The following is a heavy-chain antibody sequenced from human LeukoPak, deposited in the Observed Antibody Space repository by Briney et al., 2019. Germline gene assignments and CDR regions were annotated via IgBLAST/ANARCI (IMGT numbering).Heavy chain of an antibody. D-gene: IGHD7-27*01. CDR3: ARQSETPPLGAFDI. CDR1: GYSFTNYW. CDR2: IYPGDSDT. J-gene: IGHJ3*02. Sequence: GESLKISCKGSGYSFTNYWIGWVRQMPGKGLEWMGIIYPGDSDTRYSPSFQGQVTISADKSISTAYLQWSSLKASDTALYYWARQSETPPLGAFDIWGQGTMVTVSS. V-gene: IGHV5-51*01.